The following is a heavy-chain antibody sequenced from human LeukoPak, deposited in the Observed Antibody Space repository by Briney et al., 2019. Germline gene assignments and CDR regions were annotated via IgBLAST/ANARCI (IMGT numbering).Heavy chain of an antibody. Sequence: GRSLRLSCAASGFTFSSYGMHWVRRAPGKGLEWGAVIWYDGSNKYYADSVKGRFTISRDNSKNTLYLQMNSLRAEDTAVYYCARDGPGGYYSDWYFDLWGRGTLVTVSS. J-gene: IGHJ2*01. CDR2: IWYDGSNK. CDR3: ARDGPGGYYSDWYFDL. CDR1: GFTFSSYG. D-gene: IGHD3-10*01. V-gene: IGHV3-33*01.